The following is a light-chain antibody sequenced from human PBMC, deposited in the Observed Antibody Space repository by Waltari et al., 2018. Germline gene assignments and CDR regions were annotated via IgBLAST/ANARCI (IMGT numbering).Light chain of an antibody. CDR1: QSVSDW. CDR3: QHYSHSSPWT. Sequence: DIQMTQSPSTLSASVGARVPITCRASQSVSDWLAWYQQKPGKAPELLIFDVSTLKSGVPSRFSGRGSGTEFTLTISSLQPDDFATYYCQHYSHSSPWTFGQGTKVEIK. J-gene: IGKJ1*01. CDR2: DVS. V-gene: IGKV1-5*01.